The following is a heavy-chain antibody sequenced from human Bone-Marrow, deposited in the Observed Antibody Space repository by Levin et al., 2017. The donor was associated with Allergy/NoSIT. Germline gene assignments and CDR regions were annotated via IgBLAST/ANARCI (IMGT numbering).Heavy chain of an antibody. Sequence: PGGSLRLSCDASGFTFSSYGIIWVRQAPGKGLEWVSYIGADNTTIHYADSVKGRFTISRDNVKKSLFLQMNSLRGEDTAVYYCAREGSWSSTWLCNYYFDCWGQGTLVTVSS. CDR3: AREGSWSSTWLCNYYFDC. J-gene: IGHJ4*02. CDR1: GFTFSSYG. V-gene: IGHV3-48*01. D-gene: IGHD6-13*01. CDR2: IGADNTTI.